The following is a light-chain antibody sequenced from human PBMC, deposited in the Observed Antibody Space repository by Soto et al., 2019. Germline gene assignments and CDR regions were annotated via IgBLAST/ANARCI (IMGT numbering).Light chain of an antibody. CDR3: QQYGSAPPLT. Sequence: EIVLTQSPGTLSLSPGERATLSCRASQSVSSSYLAWYQQKPGQAPRLLIYGASSRATGIPDSFSGSGSGTDFTLTISRREPEDFAVYYCQQYGSAPPLTFGGGTKVEIK. J-gene: IGKJ4*01. V-gene: IGKV3-20*01. CDR1: QSVSSSY. CDR2: GAS.